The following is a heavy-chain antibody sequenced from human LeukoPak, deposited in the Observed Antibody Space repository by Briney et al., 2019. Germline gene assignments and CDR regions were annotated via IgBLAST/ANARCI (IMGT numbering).Heavy chain of an antibody. CDR3: ARARDRDCTNCVCYVYYYYYMDV. D-gene: IGHD2-8*01. CDR1: GGSISSSSYY. Sequence: SETLSLTCTVSGGSISSSSYYWGWIRQPPGKGREWIGSIYYSGTAYYNRSLKSRVTISVDTSKNQFSLKLSSVAAADMAVYYCARARDRDCTNCVCYVYYYYYMDVWGKGTTVTVSS. J-gene: IGHJ6*03. CDR2: IYYSGTA. V-gene: IGHV4-39*07.